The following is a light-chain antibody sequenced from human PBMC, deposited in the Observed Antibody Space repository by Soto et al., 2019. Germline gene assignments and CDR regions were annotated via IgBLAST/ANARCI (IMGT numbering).Light chain of an antibody. CDR1: SSDVGGYNF. V-gene: IGLV2-11*01. CDR2: DVS. CDR3: SSYTSSSIDYV. J-gene: IGLJ1*01. Sequence: QSALTQPRSVSGSPGQSVTISCTGTSSDVGGYNFVSWYQQHPGKAPKLMIYDVSKRPSGVPDRFSGSKSGNTASLTISGLQAEDEADYYCSSYTSSSIDYVFGTGTKVTVL.